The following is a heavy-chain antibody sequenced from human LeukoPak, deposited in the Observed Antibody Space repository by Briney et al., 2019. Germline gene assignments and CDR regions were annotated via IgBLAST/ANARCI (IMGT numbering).Heavy chain of an antibody. V-gene: IGHV3-23*01. J-gene: IGHJ4*02. Sequence: GGSLRLSCAASGFTFSVYAMTWVRQAPGKGLEWVSAISGSGGSTYYADSVKGRFTISRDNSKNTLYLQMNSLRAEDTAVYYCAKDGRAAASVPYYFDYWGQGTLVTVSS. CDR2: ISGSGGST. CDR3: AKDGRAAASVPYYFDY. D-gene: IGHD6-13*01. CDR1: GFTFSVYA.